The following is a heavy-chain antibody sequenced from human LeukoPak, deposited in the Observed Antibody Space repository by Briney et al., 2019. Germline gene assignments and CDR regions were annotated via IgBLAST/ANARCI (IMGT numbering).Heavy chain of an antibody. CDR3: ARSRVETSWGPNQD. V-gene: IGHV3-7*01. Sequence: GGSLRLSCAASGFTFSSYWMSWVRQAPGKGLEWVANIKQDGSEKYYVDSVKGRFTISRDNAKNSLYLQMNSLRAEDTAVYYCARSRVETSWGPNQDWGQGTLVTVSS. D-gene: IGHD3-16*01. J-gene: IGHJ4*02. CDR2: IKQDGSEK. CDR1: GFTFSSYW.